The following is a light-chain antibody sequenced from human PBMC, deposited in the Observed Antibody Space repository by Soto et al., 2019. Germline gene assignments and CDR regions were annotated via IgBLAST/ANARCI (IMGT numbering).Light chain of an antibody. V-gene: IGLV1-44*01. Sequence: QSVLTQPLSASGTPGQRVTISCSGSSSNIGSRAVNWYQQLPGTAPKLLIYSNNQRPSGVPDRFSGSKSGTSASLAISGLQSEDEADYHCATWDDSVSGYVFGTGTKVTVL. CDR2: SNN. CDR3: ATWDDSVSGYV. J-gene: IGLJ1*01. CDR1: SSNIGSRA.